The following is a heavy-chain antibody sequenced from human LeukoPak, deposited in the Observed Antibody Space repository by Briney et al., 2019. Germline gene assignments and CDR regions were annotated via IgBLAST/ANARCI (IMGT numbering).Heavy chain of an antibody. CDR2: TNPNSGNT. CDR3: ARKTITMVRGVIFSWFDP. D-gene: IGHD3-10*01. Sequence: ASVQVSCKASGYTFTSYDINWVRQATGQGLEWMGWTNPNSGNTGYALNFQGRVTMTRNTSISTAYMELSSLRSEDTAVYYCARKTITMVRGVIFSWFDPWGQGTLVTVSS. J-gene: IGHJ5*02. CDR1: GYTFTSYD. V-gene: IGHV1-8*01.